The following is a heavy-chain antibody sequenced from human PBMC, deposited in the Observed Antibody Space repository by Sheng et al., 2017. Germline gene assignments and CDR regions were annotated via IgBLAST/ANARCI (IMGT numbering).Heavy chain of an antibody. CDR1: GFTFSSYG. D-gene: IGHD6-19*01. CDR2: IWYDGSNK. J-gene: IGHJ4*02. Sequence: QVQLVESGGGVVQPGRSLRLSCAASGFTFSSYGMHWVRQAPGKGLEWVAVIWYDGSNKYYADSVKGRFTISRDNSKNTLYLQMNSLRAEDTAVYYCARGLASRRTYFDYWGQGTLVTVSS. V-gene: IGHV3-33*01. CDR3: ARGLASRRTYFDY.